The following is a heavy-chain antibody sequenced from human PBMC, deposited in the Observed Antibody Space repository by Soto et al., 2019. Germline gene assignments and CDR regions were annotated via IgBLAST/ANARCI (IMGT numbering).Heavy chain of an antibody. Sequence: ASVKISCKTSGYSFTAYGLAWLGQAPGQRPEWLGWVGTSNTNTNYAQKFQGRVTMTTDRSTTTTYMELRSLRSDDTDVYYCARELNSDSSAYYSFGYWGQGPPVPVSS. CDR2: VGTSNTNT. CDR3: ARELNSDSSAYYSFGY. J-gene: IGHJ4*01. V-gene: IGHV1-18*01. CDR1: GYSFTAYG. D-gene: IGHD3-22*01.